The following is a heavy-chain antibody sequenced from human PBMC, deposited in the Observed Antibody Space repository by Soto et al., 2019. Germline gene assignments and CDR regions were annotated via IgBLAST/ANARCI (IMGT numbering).Heavy chain of an antibody. J-gene: IGHJ5*02. Sequence: PTLSLPCAISGDSVSSKSAAWNWIRQSPSRGLEGLGRTYYRSKGYNDYAGYVKSRININPDTSKNQISLQLNSVTPEDTAGNYCARGVRLLWSGEFRNWFDPWGQGTLVTVSS. CDR1: GDSVSSKSAA. D-gene: IGHD3-10*01. CDR2: TYYRSKGYN. CDR3: ARGVRLLWSGEFRNWFDP. V-gene: IGHV6-1*01.